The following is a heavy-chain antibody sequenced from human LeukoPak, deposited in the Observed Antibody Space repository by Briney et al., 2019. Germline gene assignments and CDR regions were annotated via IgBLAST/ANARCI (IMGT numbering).Heavy chain of an antibody. V-gene: IGHV1-2*02. J-gene: IGHJ4*02. Sequence: ASVKVSCKASGGTFSSYAISWVRQAPGQGLEWMGWINPNSGGTNYAQKFQGRVTMTRDTSISTAYMELSRLRSDDTAVYYCATSSGWYSGQDFDYWGQGTLVTVSS. D-gene: IGHD6-19*01. CDR2: INPNSGGT. CDR3: ATSSGWYSGQDFDY. CDR1: GGTFSSYA.